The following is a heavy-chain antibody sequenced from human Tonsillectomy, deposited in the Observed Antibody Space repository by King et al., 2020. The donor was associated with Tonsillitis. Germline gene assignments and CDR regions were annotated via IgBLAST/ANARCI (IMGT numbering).Heavy chain of an antibody. Sequence: QLQESGPGLVKPSETLSLTCTVSGGAISNYYWSWIRQPAGKGREWIGRIDSTGSTNSNPSLKSRVTMSVDTSKNQISLELSSVTAADTAVYYCARDSIDILTGFYKGYFDSWGQGALVTVSS. J-gene: IGHJ4*02. CDR1: GGAISNYY. CDR2: IDSTGST. V-gene: IGHV4-4*07. CDR3: ARDSIDILTGFYKGYFDS. D-gene: IGHD3-9*01.